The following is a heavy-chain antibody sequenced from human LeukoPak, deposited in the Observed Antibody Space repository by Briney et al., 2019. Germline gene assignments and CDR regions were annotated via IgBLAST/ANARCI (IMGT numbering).Heavy chain of an antibody. V-gene: IGHV3-74*01. CDR1: GFTFSSYW. CDR2: INSDGSST. Sequence: GGSLRLSCAASGFTFSSYWMHWVRQAPGKGLVWVSRINSDGSSTSYADSVKGRFTISRDSAKNTLYLQMNSLRVEDTAVYYCATMARETPEVSTRDYWGQGTLVTVSS. D-gene: IGHD5/OR15-5a*01. CDR3: ATMARETPEVSTRDY. J-gene: IGHJ4*02.